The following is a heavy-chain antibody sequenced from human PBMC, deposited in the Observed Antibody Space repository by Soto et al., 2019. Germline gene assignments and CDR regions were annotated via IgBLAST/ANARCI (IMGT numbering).Heavy chain of an antibody. J-gene: IGHJ4*02. CDR2: IYYSGST. D-gene: IGHD2-15*01. V-gene: IGHV4-39*01. CDR1: GGSISSSSYY. CDR3: ARRYCSGGSCYQDPYSSGWYFDY. Sequence: SETLSLTCTVSGGSISSSSYYWGWIRQPPGKGLEWIGSIYYSGSTYYNPSLKSRVTISVDTSKNQFSLKLSSVTAADTAVYYCARRYCSGGSCYQDPYSSGWYFDYWGQGTLVTVSS.